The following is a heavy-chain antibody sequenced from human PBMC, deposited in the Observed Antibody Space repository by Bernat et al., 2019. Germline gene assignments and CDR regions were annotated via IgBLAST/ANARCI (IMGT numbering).Heavy chain of an antibody. J-gene: IGHJ4*02. CDR2: IIPLFGTA. CDR1: GGTFSRHA. D-gene: IGHD2-2*01. V-gene: IGHV1-69*01. Sequence: QVQLVQSGAEVKKPGSSVKVSCKASGGTFSRHAINWVRQAPGQGLGWMGGIIPLFGTASYAQKFQGRVTITADESTSTAYMDLSSLRSEDTAVYYCARGSSDCSRSSCPYDYWGQGILVTVSS. CDR3: ARGSSDCSRSSCPYDY.